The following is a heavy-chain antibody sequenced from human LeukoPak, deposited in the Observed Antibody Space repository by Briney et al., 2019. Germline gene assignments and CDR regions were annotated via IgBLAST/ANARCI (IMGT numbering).Heavy chain of an antibody. CDR3: ARVGAQLWPDY. CDR1: GITFSSYN. D-gene: IGHD5-18*01. Sequence: PRGSLRLSCAASGITFSSYNMNWVRQAPGKGLEWVSYISSSSSTIYYADSVKGRFTISRDNAKNSLYLQMNSLRAEDTAVYYCARVGAQLWPDYWGQGTLVTVSS. CDR2: ISSSSSTI. V-gene: IGHV3-48*01. J-gene: IGHJ4*02.